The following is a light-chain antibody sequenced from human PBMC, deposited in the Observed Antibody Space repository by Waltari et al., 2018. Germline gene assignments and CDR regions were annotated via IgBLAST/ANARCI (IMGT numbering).Light chain of an antibody. V-gene: IGLV1-40*01. CDR1: GSNIGAGYD. J-gene: IGLJ3*02. Sequence: QSVLTQPPSVSGAPGQRVTISCTGSGSNIGAGYDVHWYQQLPGAAPKLLIYGSTSRPLGVPDRFCGSTSGTSASLAITGLQAEDEADYYCQSYDTSLSVVFGGGTKLTVL. CDR3: QSYDTSLSVV. CDR2: GST.